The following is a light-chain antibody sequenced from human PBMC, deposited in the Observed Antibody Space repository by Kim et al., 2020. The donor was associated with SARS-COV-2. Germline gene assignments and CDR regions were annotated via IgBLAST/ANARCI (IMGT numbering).Light chain of an antibody. CDR1: QPVVNN. Sequence: GERASLPWMDSQPVVNNLAWYEPTPGQAPRLLIYAESIRATGIAARVSRSVSGSDFTLTITSLHSGDSAVYLCQQYNDWPSITIGQGKRVEI. CDR3: QQYNDWPSIT. CDR2: AES. V-gene: IGKV3D-15*01. J-gene: IGKJ5*01.